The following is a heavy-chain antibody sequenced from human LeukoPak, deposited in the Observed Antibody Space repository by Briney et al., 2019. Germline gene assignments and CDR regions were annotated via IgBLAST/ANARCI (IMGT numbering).Heavy chain of an antibody. Sequence: ASVKVSCKASGYTFSSYGISWVRQAPGQGLEWMGWISAYNGNTNYAQNLQGRVTMTTDTSTSTAYMELGSLRSDDTAVYYCARSPLRYFDWLSRTYYMDVWGKGTTVTISS. J-gene: IGHJ6*03. CDR3: ARSPLRYFDWLSRTYYMDV. V-gene: IGHV1-18*01. CDR1: GYTFSSYG. D-gene: IGHD3-9*01. CDR2: ISAYNGNT.